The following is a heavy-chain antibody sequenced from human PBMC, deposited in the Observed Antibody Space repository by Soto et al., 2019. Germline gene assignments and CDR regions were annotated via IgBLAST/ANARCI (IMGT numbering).Heavy chain of an antibody. CDR2: INPKSGGT. V-gene: IGHV1-2*04. J-gene: IGHJ6*02. D-gene: IGHD2-8*01. CDR1: GYSFTDYH. Sequence: ASVTVCCKASGYSFTDYHRQWVRQAPGQGLEWLGRINPKSGGTSTAQKFQGWVTMTRDRSISTVYMELTRLRSDDTAVYFCARGHSTDCSNGVCSFFYNHEMDVWGQGTTVTVSS. CDR3: ARGHSTDCSNGVCSFFYNHEMDV.